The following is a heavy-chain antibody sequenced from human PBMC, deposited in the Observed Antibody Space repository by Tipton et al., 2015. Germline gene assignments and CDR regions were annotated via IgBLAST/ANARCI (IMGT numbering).Heavy chain of an antibody. CDR1: GGSISSSNW. D-gene: IGHD6-13*01. CDR3: ARDGPYSSTWDFDY. J-gene: IGHJ4*02. V-gene: IGHV4-4*02. CDR2: IQYSGST. Sequence: TLSLTCAVSGGSISSSNWWSWIRQPPGKELEWIGYIQYSGSTNYNPSLKSRVTISVDKSKNQFSLKLSSVTAADTAVYYCARDGPYSSTWDFDYWGQGTLVTVSS.